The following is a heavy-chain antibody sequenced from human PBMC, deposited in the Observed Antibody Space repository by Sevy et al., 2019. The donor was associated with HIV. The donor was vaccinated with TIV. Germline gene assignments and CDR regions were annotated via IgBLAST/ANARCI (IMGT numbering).Heavy chain of an antibody. J-gene: IGHJ4*02. D-gene: IGHD4-4*01. V-gene: IGHV3-21*01. CDR1: GFTFSSYS. CDR3: ARGYSNYLIDY. CDR2: ISSSSSYR. Sequence: GGSLRLSCAASGFTFSSYSMNWVRQATGKGLEWVSSISSSSSYRYYADSVKGRFTISRDNAKTSLFLQMNSLRAEDTAVYYCARGYSNYLIDYWGQGTLVTVSS.